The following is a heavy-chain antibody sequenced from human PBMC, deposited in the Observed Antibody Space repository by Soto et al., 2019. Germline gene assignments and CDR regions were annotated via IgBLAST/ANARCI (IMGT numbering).Heavy chain of an antibody. CDR3: ARGRGYSGYDERGYYFDY. D-gene: IGHD5-12*01. V-gene: IGHV1-8*01. J-gene: IGHJ4*02. Sequence: QVPLVQSGAEVKKPGASVKVSCKASGYTFTSYDINWVRQATGQGLEWMGWMNPNSGNTGYAQKFQGRVTMTRNTSISTAYMELSSLRSEDTAVYYCARGRGYSGYDERGYYFDYWGQGTLVTVSS. CDR2: MNPNSGNT. CDR1: GYTFTSYD.